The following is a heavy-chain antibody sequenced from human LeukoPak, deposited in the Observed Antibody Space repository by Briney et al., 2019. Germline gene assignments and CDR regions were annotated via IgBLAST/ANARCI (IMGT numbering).Heavy chain of an antibody. CDR3: ARVRCSGGSCPYYYYYYYMDV. CDR1: GGSISSSSYY. Sequence: SETLSLTCTVSGGSISSSSYYWGWIRQPPGKGLEWIGSIYYSGSTYYNPSLKSRVTISVDTSKNQFPLKLSSVTAADTAVYYCARVRCSGGSCPYYYYYYYMDVWGKGTTVTVSS. D-gene: IGHD2-15*01. J-gene: IGHJ6*03. V-gene: IGHV4-39*01. CDR2: IYYSGST.